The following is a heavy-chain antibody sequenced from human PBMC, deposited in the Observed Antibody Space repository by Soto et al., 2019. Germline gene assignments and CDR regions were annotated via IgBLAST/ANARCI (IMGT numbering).Heavy chain of an antibody. CDR2: IVVGSGNT. D-gene: IGHD6-19*01. V-gene: IGHV1-58*01. Sequence: SVKVSCKASGFTFTSSAVQWVRQARGQRLEWIGWIVVGSGNTNYAQKFQERVTITRDMSTSTAYMELSSLRSEDTAVYYCAAIPGIAVADNYYYGMDVWGQGTTVTVSS. J-gene: IGHJ6*02. CDR3: AAIPGIAVADNYYYGMDV. CDR1: GFTFTSSA.